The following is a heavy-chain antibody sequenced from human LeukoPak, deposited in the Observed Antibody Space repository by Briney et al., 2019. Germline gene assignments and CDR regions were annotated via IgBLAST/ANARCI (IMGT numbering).Heavy chain of an antibody. J-gene: IGHJ4*02. D-gene: IGHD6-6*01. CDR1: GFTFSSYG. CDR3: AKGSAAARPYYFDY. CDR2: FSGTGGGT. Sequence: GGSLRLSCAASGFTFSSYGMNWVRQAPGKGLEWVSTFSGTGGGTYYADSVKGRFTISRDNSKNTLYLQMNSLRAEDTAMYYCAKGSAAARPYYFDYWGQGTLVTVSS. V-gene: IGHV3-23*01.